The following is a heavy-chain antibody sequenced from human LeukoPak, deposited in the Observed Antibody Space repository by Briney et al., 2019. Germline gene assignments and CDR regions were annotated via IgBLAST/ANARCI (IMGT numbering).Heavy chain of an antibody. J-gene: IGHJ6*03. CDR3: ARARYGSGSYHYMDV. D-gene: IGHD3-10*01. Sequence: KPSETLSLTCAVSGGSISSYYWSWIRQPAGKGLEWIGRIYTSGSTNYNPSLKSRVTMSVDTSKNQFSLKLSSVTAADTAVYYCARARYGSGSYHYMDVWGKGTTVTISS. V-gene: IGHV4-4*07. CDR1: GGSISSYY. CDR2: IYTSGST.